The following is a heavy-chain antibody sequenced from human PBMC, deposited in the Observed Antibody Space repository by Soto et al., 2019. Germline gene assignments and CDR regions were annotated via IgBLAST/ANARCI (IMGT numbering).Heavy chain of an antibody. J-gene: IGHJ4*02. Sequence: QVHLVQSGAEVKRPGSSVSVSCRASGGTFYTYAFTWVRHAPGQGLEWLGGITPMMGTTQYAQKFHGRVTFSADESASTAYMELSNLRADDTAFYYFAIDVSVMPSVFGFWGQGTLITVSS. D-gene: IGHD2-2*01. CDR2: ITPMMGTT. V-gene: IGHV1-69*01. CDR1: GGTFYTYA. CDR3: AIDVSVMPSVFGF.